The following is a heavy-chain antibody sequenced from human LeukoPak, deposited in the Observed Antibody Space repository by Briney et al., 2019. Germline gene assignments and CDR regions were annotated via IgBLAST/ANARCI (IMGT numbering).Heavy chain of an antibody. CDR2: IWYDGSNK. CDR3: ARDSWSLDY. V-gene: IGHV3-33*01. CDR1: GFTFSSYG. Sequence: GRSLRLSCAASGFTFSSYGMHWVRQAPGKGLKWVAVIWYDGSNKYYADSVKGRFTISRDNSKDTLYLQMNSLRAEDTAVYYCARDSWSLDYWGQGTLVTVSS. D-gene: IGHD6-13*01. J-gene: IGHJ4*02.